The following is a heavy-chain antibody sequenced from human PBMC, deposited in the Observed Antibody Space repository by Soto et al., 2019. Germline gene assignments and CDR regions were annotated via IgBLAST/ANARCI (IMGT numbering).Heavy chain of an antibody. CDR3: ARRNYFYALDV. J-gene: IGHJ6*02. CDR1: GGSCSGYY. V-gene: IGHV4-34*01. Sequence: ETLSRSCVVSGGSCSGYYWGWVRQPPGKGLEWVGEINYSGSTNYNPSLKRRVTISVDTSKNQVSLKVTSVTAADTAMYYCARRNYFYALDVWDQGTTFTVS. CDR2: INYSGST.